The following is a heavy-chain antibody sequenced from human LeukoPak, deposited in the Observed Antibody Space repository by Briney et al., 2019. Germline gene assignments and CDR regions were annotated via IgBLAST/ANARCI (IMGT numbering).Heavy chain of an antibody. V-gene: IGHV1-69*01. CDR2: VIPIFGTA. J-gene: IGHJ3*02. CDR3: ARVVVPFSYGSGSQYAFDI. Sequence: GSSVKGSSKASGGTFSSYASSWVRQAPGQGLEWMGGVIPIFGTANYAQKFQGRVTITADESTSTAYMELSSLRSEDTAVYYCARVVVPFSYGSGSQYAFDIWGQGTMVTVSS. D-gene: IGHD3-10*01. CDR1: GGTFSSYA.